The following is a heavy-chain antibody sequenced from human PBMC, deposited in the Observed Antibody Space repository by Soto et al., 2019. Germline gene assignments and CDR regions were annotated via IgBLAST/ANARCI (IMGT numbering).Heavy chain of an antibody. Sequence: TLSLTCSVSGGSISTTNYSCSWIRQHPGKGLEWIGYIYYSGRTSYTPSLESRVTISADTSKNQFSLNLSSVTAADTAVYYCARGHSSAYVGNWFDSWGQGTLVT. CDR2: IYYSGRT. CDR1: GGSISTTNYS. D-gene: IGHD3-22*01. CDR3: ARGHSSAYVGNWFDS. J-gene: IGHJ5*01. V-gene: IGHV4-31*03.